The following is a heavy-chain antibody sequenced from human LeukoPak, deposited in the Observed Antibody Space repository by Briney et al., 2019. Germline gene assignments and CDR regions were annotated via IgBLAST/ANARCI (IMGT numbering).Heavy chain of an antibody. V-gene: IGHV7-4-1*02. CDR1: GYTFTSYA. J-gene: IGHJ4*02. D-gene: IGHD6-19*01. CDR3: ARVFLRRIAVAGTEFDY. Sequence: ASVKVSCKASGYTFTSYAMNWVRQAPGQGLEWMGWINTNTGNPTYAQGFTGRFVFSLDTSVSTAYLQISSLKAEDTAVYYCARVFLRRIAVAGTEFDYWGQGTLVTVSS. CDR2: INTNTGNP.